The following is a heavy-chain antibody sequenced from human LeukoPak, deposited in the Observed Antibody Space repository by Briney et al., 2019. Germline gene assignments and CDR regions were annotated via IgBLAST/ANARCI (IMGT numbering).Heavy chain of an antibody. CDR1: GFTFSSYE. CDR2: ISSSGRTI. J-gene: IGHJ6*04. D-gene: IGHD3-10*02. CDR3: AELGITMIGGV. V-gene: IGHV3-48*03. Sequence: PGGSLRLSCAASGFTFSSYEMNWVRQAPGKGLAWVSYISSSGRTIYYADSVKGRFTISRDNAKNSLYLQMNSLRAEDTAVYYCAELGITMIGGVWGKGTTVTISS.